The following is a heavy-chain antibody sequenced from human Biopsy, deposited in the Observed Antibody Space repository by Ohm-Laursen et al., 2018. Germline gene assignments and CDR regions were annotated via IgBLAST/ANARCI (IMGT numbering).Heavy chain of an antibody. CDR3: ATKLTGYFHH. Sequence: ASVKVSCKAPGGTFSNYGVNWVRQAPGQGLEWLGGNIPILGTGNYAQKFQDRVTVAADTSTSTATMEMCSLRSDDTAAYYCATKLTGYFHHWGQGTLVIVSS. V-gene: IGHV1-69*06. J-gene: IGHJ1*01. CDR2: NIPILGTG. D-gene: IGHD3-9*01. CDR1: GGTFSNYG.